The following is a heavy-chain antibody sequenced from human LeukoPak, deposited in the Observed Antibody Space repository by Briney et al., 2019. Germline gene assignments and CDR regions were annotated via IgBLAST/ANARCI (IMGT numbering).Heavy chain of an antibody. CDR1: GYTFTSFG. CDR3: VRDLGVDTSMIFFDY. J-gene: IGHJ4*02. D-gene: IGHD5-18*01. V-gene: IGHV1-18*01. CDR2: ISAYNGNT. Sequence: ASVKVSCKASGYTFTSFGISWVRQAPGQGLKWMGWISAYNGNTKSAQKFQGRVTMTTDTSTDTAYMELRSLRSDDTAVFYCVRDLGVDTSMIFFDYWGQGTLVTVSS.